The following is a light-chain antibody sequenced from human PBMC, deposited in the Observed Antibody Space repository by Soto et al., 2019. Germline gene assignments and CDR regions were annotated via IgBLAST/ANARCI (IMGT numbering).Light chain of an antibody. Sequence: EIVMTQSPATLSVSPGERATLSCRASQRVSTSLAWYQQTPGQAPRLLIFGASTRATGIPARFSGSGSGTEFTLTISSLHSEDFAVYYCQQYNNSLGTFGQGTKVEI. J-gene: IGKJ1*01. CDR1: QRVSTS. V-gene: IGKV3-15*01. CDR3: QQYNNSLGT. CDR2: GAS.